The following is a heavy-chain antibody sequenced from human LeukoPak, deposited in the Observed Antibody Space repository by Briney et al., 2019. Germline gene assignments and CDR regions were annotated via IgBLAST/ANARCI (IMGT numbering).Heavy chain of an antibody. J-gene: IGHJ5*02. CDR2: IYYSGST. V-gene: IGHV4-39*01. D-gene: IGHD3-10*01. CDR3: ARHLWFGELSNWFDP. Sequence: SETLSLTCTVSGGSISSGDYYWGWIRQPPGKGLEWIGSIYYSGSTYYNPSLKSRVTISVDTSKNQFSLKLSSVTAADTAVYYCARHLWFGELSNWFDPWGQGTLVTVSS. CDR1: GGSISSGDYY.